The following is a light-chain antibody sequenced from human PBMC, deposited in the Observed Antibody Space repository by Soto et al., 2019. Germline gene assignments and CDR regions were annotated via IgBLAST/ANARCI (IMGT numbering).Light chain of an antibody. Sequence: EIVLTQSPGTLSLSPGERATLSCRASQEVTSRFLAWYQQKPGQAPSLLIYDASNRATGIPARFSGSGSGTDFSLTISILEPEDFAVYYCQQRSNYTFGGGTKVDIK. CDR3: QQRSNYT. J-gene: IGKJ4*01. CDR2: DAS. CDR1: QEVTSRF. V-gene: IGKV3D-11*01.